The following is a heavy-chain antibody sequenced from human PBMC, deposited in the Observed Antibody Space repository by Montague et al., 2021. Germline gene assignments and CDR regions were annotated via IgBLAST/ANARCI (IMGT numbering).Heavy chain of an antibody. J-gene: IGHJ4*02. D-gene: IGHD5-18*01. CDR2: ITSSSSTK. Sequence: SLRLSFSASGFPFSSFGMNWVRQAPGKGLEWVSYITSSSSTKDYADSVKGRFTISRDNAKNSLYLQMNSLRDEDTAVYYCARGRGYSQGYWGQGTLVTVSS. CDR3: ARGRGYSQGY. V-gene: IGHV3-48*02. CDR1: GFPFSSFG.